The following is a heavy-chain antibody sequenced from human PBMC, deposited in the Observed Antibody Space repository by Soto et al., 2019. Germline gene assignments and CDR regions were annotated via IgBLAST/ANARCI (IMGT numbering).Heavy chain of an antibody. J-gene: IGHJ6*02. V-gene: IGHV3-11*01. CDR1: GFTFSDYF. Sequence: QVQLVESGGGLVKPGGSPRLSCAASGFTFSDYFMSWIRQAPGKGLEWVSYTSSSDSSTYYADSVKGRFTISRDNAKNSLHLQMNSLRAEDTAVYYCAREGYYYGLDVWGQGTTVTVS. CDR2: TSSSDSST. CDR3: AREGYYYGLDV.